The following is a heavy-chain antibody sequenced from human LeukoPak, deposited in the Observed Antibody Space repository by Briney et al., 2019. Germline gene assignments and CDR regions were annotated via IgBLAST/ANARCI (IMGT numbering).Heavy chain of an antibody. Sequence: PSETLSLTCTVSGGSISSHYWSWIRQPPGKGLEWIGYIYYSGSTNYDPSLKSRVTISVDTSKNQFSLKLSSVTAADTAVYYCARVSTTLYDFWSGYYTGYYYYYMDVWGKGTTVTVSS. J-gene: IGHJ6*03. CDR3: ARVSTTLYDFWSGYYTGYYYYYMDV. D-gene: IGHD3-3*01. V-gene: IGHV4-59*11. CDR1: GGSISSHY. CDR2: IYYSGST.